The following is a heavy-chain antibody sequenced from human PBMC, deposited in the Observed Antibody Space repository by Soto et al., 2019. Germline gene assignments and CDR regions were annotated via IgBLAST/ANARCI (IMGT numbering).Heavy chain of an antibody. D-gene: IGHD2-8*01. CDR1: GYTFTNYG. Sequence: QLVQSGAEVKKPGAPVKVSCKASGYTFTNYGISWVRQAPGQGLEWMGWITTYNGITNYAQKLQGRVTMTTDTSTSTVDMELRSLRSDDTAVYYCARFSNGAVDYWGQGTQVTVSS. J-gene: IGHJ4*02. CDR2: ITTYNGIT. CDR3: ARFSNGAVDY. V-gene: IGHV1-18*04.